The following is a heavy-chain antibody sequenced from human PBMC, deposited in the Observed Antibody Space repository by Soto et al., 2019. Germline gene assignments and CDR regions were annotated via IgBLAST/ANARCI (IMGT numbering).Heavy chain of an antibody. J-gene: IGHJ4*02. V-gene: IGHV1-69*01. Sequence: SLKVSCKASGVTFSSYAISWVRQAPGQGLEWMGGIIPIFGTANYAQKFQGRVTITADESTSTAYMELSSLRSEDTAVYYCAEVREEEGLYPSFDYWGQGTLVTASS. CDR2: IIPIFGTA. D-gene: IGHD2-2*02. CDR3: AEVREEEGLYPSFDY. CDR1: GVTFSSYA.